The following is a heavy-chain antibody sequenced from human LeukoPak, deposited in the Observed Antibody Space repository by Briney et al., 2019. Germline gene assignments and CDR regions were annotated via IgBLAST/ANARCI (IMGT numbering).Heavy chain of an antibody. D-gene: IGHD4-23*01. J-gene: IGHJ4*02. V-gene: IGHV3-30*02. CDR3: ASHPAGPPVASGDY. Sequence: GGSLRLSCAASGFTFSSYGMHWVRQAPGKGLEWVAIIRYDGGNKYYADSGKGRFTISRDNSKNTLYLQMNSLRAEDTALYYCASHPAGPPVASGDYWGQGSLVPVSS. CDR2: IRYDGGNK. CDR1: GFTFSSYG.